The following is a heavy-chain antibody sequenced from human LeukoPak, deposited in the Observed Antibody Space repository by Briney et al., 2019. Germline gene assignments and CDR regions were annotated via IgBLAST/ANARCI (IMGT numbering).Heavy chain of an antibody. Sequence: PSDTLSLTCTLSGGSISSGGYYCTWIRQHPGKSLEYIAYIYYSRSTYYNPYIKSRVTISADTSNNQLSLKLSSVTAANTAVYYCVSSTVTGAHWGQGTLVTVSS. D-gene: IGHD4-17*01. CDR2: IYYSRST. J-gene: IGHJ4*02. V-gene: IGHV4-31*03. CDR3: VSSTVTGAH. CDR1: GGSISSGGYY.